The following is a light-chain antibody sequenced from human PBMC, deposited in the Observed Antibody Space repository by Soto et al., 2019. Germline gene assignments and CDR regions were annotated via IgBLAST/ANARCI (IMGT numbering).Light chain of an antibody. CDR3: QSYDNSLSRSV. CDR1: SSNLGTNS. V-gene: IGLV1-40*01. CDR2: GDS. Sequence: QSVLTQPPSASGTPEQRVTISCSGSSSNLGTNSVYWYQHLPGTAPKLLIYGDSNRPSGVPDRFSGSKSGTSASLAITGLQAEDEADYYCQSYDNSLSRSVFGTGTKLTVL. J-gene: IGLJ1*01.